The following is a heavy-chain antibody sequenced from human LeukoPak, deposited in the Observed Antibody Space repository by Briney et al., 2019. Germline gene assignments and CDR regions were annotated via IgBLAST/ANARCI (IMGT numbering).Heavy chain of an antibody. Sequence: SVKVSCKASGGTFSGSGISWVRQAPGQGLEWMGGIIPIFGTVNYAQKFQGRVTITADESTSTAYMELTSLRSEDTAIYYCARDGAIFDSRGYYYLWWGQGTLVTVSS. V-gene: IGHV1-69*13. J-gene: IGHJ4*02. D-gene: IGHD3-22*01. CDR1: GGTFSGSG. CDR2: IIPIFGTV. CDR3: ARDGAIFDSRGYYYLW.